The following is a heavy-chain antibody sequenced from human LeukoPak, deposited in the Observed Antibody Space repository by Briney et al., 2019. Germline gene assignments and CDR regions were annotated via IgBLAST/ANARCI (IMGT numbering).Heavy chain of an antibody. D-gene: IGHD3-10*01. CDR1: GFTFSSFG. V-gene: IGHV3-21*01. CDR3: ASQLWFGEPNWFDP. CDR2: ITSSSYI. Sequence: PGGSLRLSCAASGFTFSSFGMNWVRQAPGKGLEWVSSITSSSYIYYADSVKGRFTISRDNAKNSLFLQMNSLRAEDTAVYYCASQLWFGEPNWFDPWGQGTLVTVSS. J-gene: IGHJ5*02.